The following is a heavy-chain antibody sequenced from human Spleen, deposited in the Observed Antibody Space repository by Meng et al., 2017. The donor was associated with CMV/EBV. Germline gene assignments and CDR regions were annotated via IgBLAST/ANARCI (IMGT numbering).Heavy chain of an antibody. CDR1: YTCATYG. D-gene: IGHD2-2*01. J-gene: IGHJ4*02. CDR3: ARGGRGIVLVPASHFDF. CDR2: VSPNNGNT. Sequence: YTCATYGINWVRQAPGQGLEWMGWVSPNNGNTYYAQELQGRVTMTADTLTSTAYMDLRSLTSDDTAVYYCARGGRGIVLVPASHFDFWGPGTLVTVSS. V-gene: IGHV1-18*01.